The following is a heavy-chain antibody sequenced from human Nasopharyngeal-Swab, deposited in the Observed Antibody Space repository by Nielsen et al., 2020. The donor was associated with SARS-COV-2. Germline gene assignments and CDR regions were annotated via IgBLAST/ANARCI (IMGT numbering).Heavy chain of an antibody. J-gene: IGHJ4*02. V-gene: IGHV3-53*01. Sequence: GGSLRLSCAASGFTVGSNYMSWVRQAPGKGLEWVSVIYSGGSTYYADSVKGRFTISRDNSKNTLYLQMNSLRAEDTAVYYCATSKGDFWSGYYTYYYFDYWGQGTLVTVSS. CDR3: ATSKGDFWSGYYTYYYFDY. D-gene: IGHD3-3*01. CDR1: GFTVGSNY. CDR2: IYSGGST.